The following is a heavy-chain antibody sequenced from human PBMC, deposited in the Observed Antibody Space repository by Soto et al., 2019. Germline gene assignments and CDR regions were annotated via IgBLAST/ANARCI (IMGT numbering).Heavy chain of an antibody. CDR2: INHSGST. J-gene: IGHJ4*02. CDR3: ARALSYDYIWGSYRLNSPHFDY. D-gene: IGHD3-16*02. Sequence: SETLSLTCAVYGGSFSGYYWSWIRQPPGKGLEWIGEINHSGSTNYNPSLKSRVTISVDTSKNQFSLKLSSVTAADTAVYYCARALSYDYIWGSYRLNSPHFDYWGQGTLVTVS. CDR1: GGSFSGYY. V-gene: IGHV4-34*01.